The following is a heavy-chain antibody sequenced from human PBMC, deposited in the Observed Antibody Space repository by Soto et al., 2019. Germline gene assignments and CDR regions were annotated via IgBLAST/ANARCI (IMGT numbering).Heavy chain of an antibody. D-gene: IGHD2-2*01. J-gene: IGHJ6*02. V-gene: IGHV4-39*01. CDR1: GGSISGGADS. CDR3: ARLGGYCSGTSCYGYYGMDV. CDR2: FHYSGST. Sequence: PLETLCLPCTVAGGSISGGADSWGWIRQPPGKGLEWIGTFHYSGSTYYSPSLESRVTISVDTSKNQFSLKVSSVTAADTAVYYCARLGGYCSGTSCYGYYGMDVRRHGTTVTVSS.